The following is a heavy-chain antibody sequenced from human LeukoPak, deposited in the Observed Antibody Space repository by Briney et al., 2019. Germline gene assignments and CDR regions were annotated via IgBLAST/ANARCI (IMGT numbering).Heavy chain of an antibody. CDR1: GYTFSGYE. V-gene: IGHV3-48*03. Sequence: GGSLRLSCAASGYTFSGYEMNWVRQAPGKGLEWISYISTSGKTIYYADSVKGRFTISRDNAKNSLFLQMNSLTTEDTAVYYCARMSRANCDHWGQGTLVTVSP. CDR3: ARMSRANCDH. D-gene: IGHD4/OR15-4a*01. J-gene: IGHJ5*02. CDR2: ISTSGKTI.